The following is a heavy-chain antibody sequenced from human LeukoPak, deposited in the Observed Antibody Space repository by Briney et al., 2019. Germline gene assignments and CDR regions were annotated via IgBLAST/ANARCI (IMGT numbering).Heavy chain of an antibody. D-gene: IGHD5-18*01. CDR1: GFTFSSYA. J-gene: IGHJ4*02. CDR2: ITASGGNT. CDR3: AKGNGYSYGRYYFDY. Sequence: GGSLRLSCAASGFTFSSYAMGWVREAPGKGLEWVSAITASGGNTYYADSVKGRFTISRDNSKNTLYLQVNSLRAEDTAVYYYAKGNGYSYGRYYFDYWGQGNLVTVSS. V-gene: IGHV3-23*01.